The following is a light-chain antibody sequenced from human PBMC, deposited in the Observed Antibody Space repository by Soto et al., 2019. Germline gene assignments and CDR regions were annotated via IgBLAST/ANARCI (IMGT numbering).Light chain of an antibody. J-gene: IGKJ5*01. CDR1: QFVSSN. V-gene: IGKV3-15*01. Sequence: EIVMTPSPVTLSVSPGERATLSCMASQFVSSNLAWYQQKPGQAPRLLIHGATTRATGIPARFSGSGSGTEFTLTISSLQSEDFEVYYCQQYNNWPITFGQGTRLEIK. CDR2: GAT. CDR3: QQYNNWPIT.